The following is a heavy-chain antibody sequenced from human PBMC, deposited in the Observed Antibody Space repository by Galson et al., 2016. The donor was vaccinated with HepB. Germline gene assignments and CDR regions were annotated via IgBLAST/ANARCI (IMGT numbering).Heavy chain of an antibody. Sequence: SLRLSCAASGFTFSNYWMSWVRQAPGKGLEWVSSITGGGGGTYYANSVKGRFTVSRDNSKNTLYLQMNSLSVEDTAVYYCAKDSGSGWYGDYLDYWGQGTLVTVAS. CDR2: ITGGGGGT. D-gene: IGHD6-19*01. V-gene: IGHV3-23*01. CDR3: AKDSGSGWYGDYLDY. J-gene: IGHJ4*02. CDR1: GFTFSNYW.